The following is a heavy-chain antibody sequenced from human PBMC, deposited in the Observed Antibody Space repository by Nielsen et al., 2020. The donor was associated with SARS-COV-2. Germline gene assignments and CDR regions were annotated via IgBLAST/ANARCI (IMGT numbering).Heavy chain of an antibody. J-gene: IGHJ6*02. V-gene: IGHV4-4*07. Sequence: GSLRLSCTVSGGSISSYYWSWIRQPAGKGLEWIGRIYTSGSTNYNPSLKSRITISVDTSKNQFSLKLSSVTAADTAVYYCAREQIFGVVTHYYYYGMDVWGQGTTVTVSS. CDR2: IYTSGST. D-gene: IGHD3-3*01. CDR3: AREQIFGVVTHYYYYGMDV. CDR1: GGSISSYY.